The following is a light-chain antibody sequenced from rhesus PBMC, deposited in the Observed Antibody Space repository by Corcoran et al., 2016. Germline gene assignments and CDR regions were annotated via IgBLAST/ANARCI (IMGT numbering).Light chain of an antibody. CDR2: SAS. V-gene: IGKV1-46*01. CDR3: QQYYSDPFT. J-gene: IGKJ3*01. Sequence: DIQMTQSPSSLSASVGDTVTITCRASQSFSRSLAWYQQKQGKAPTLLIYSASSVQSGVPSRFSGSKFGTDFSLTISSLLPEDMASDYCQQYYSDPFTFGPGTKLDIK. CDR1: QSFSRS.